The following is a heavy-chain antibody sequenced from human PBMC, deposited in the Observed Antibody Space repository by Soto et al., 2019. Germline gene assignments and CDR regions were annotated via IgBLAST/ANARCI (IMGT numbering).Heavy chain of an antibody. CDR1: GLLFRSYG. V-gene: IGHV3-23*01. J-gene: IGHJ4*02. CDR2: IHPSGGST. D-gene: IGHD3-9*01. CDR3: AKDPSTGPPDC. Sequence: GGSLGLSCAAAGLLFRSYGLSWVRQAPGKGLQWVATIHPSGGSTHYAESVRGRFTISRDNSRDTLYLQMNSLRAEDTAVYYCAKDPSTGPPDCWGQGALVTVSS.